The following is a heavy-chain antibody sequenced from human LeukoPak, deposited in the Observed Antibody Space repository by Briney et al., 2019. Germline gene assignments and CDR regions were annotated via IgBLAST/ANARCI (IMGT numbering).Heavy chain of an antibody. Sequence: GASVKVSCKASGYTFTSYYMHWVRQVPGQGPEWMGRISPSRGSTSYAQKFQGRVTMTRDTSTSTVYMELSSLRSEDTAVYYCARGWELLLGNYWGQGTLVTVSS. D-gene: IGHD1-26*01. J-gene: IGHJ4*02. CDR2: ISPSRGST. CDR1: GYTFTSYY. CDR3: ARGWELLLGNY. V-gene: IGHV1-46*01.